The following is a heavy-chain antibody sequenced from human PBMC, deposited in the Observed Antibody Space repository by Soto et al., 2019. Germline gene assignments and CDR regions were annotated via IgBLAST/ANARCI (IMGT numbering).Heavy chain of an antibody. V-gene: IGHV3-11*01. CDR2: ISSSQTMR. CDR3: ARLGQFDY. J-gene: IGHJ4*02. CDR1: GFTFSDYY. Sequence: GGSTRLSCAASGFTFSDYYMTWIRQAPGKGLEWIAYISSSQTMRFYADSVKGRFTISRDNAKNSLYLEMNSLRAEDTAVYYCARLGQFDYWGQGALVTVSS. D-gene: IGHD7-27*01.